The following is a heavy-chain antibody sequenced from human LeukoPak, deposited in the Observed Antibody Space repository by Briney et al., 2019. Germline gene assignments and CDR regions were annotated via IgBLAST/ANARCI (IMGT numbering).Heavy chain of an antibody. D-gene: IGHD6-6*01. CDR2: IIPIFGTA. Sequence: SVKVSCKASGGTFSSYAISWVRQAPGQGLEWMGGIIPIFGTANYVQKFQGRVTITADESTSTAYMELSSLRSEDTAVYYCARGYSSSSPYYYYYYMDVWGKGTTVTVSS. J-gene: IGHJ6*03. V-gene: IGHV1-69*13. CDR1: GGTFSSYA. CDR3: ARGYSSSSPYYYYYYMDV.